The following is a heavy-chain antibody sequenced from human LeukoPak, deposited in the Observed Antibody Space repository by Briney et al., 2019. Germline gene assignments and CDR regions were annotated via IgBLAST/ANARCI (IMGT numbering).Heavy chain of an antibody. Sequence: ASVKVSCKASGYTFTGYLMYWVRQAPGQGLEWMGWINPNSGGTNYAQKFQGRVTMTRDTSISTAYMELSRLRSDDTAVYYCARKSRIAAAGCDFDNRGRRTLVTVSS. CDR2: INPNSGGT. J-gene: IGHJ4*02. CDR1: GYTFTGYL. D-gene: IGHD6-13*01. CDR3: ARKSRIAAAGCDFDN. V-gene: IGHV1-2*02.